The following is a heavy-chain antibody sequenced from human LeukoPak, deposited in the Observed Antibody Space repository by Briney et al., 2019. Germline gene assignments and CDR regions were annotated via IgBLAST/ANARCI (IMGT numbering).Heavy chain of an antibody. CDR3: AREKIFSGRRSPNAFDI. V-gene: IGHV1-18*01. J-gene: IGHJ3*02. CDR2: ISAYNGNT. CDR1: GYTFTSYG. Sequence: ASVKVSCKASGYTFTSYGISWVRQAPGQGLEWMGWISAYNGNTNYAQKLQGRVTMTTDTSTSTAYMELRSLRSDDTAVYYCAREKIFSGRRSPNAFDIWGQGTVVTVSS. D-gene: IGHD1-26*01.